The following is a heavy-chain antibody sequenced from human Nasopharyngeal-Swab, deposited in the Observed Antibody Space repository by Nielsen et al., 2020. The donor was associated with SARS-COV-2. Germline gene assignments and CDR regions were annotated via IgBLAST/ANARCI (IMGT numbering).Heavy chain of an antibody. CDR2: ISSSSSTI. V-gene: IGHV3-48*02. CDR1: GFTFSSYS. CDR3: ARSGGYYGSGSYYRAFDI. J-gene: IGHJ3*02. D-gene: IGHD3-10*01. Sequence: GRSLKISCAASGFTFSSYSMNWVRQAPGKGLEWVSYISSSSSTIYYADSVKGRFTISRDNAKNSLYLQMNSLRDEDTAVYYCARSGGYYGSGSYYRAFDIWGQGTMVTVSS.